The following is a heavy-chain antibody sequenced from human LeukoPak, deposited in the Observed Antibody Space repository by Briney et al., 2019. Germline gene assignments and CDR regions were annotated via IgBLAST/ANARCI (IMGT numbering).Heavy chain of an antibody. CDR3: ARDRIAVAPFAD. V-gene: IGHV4-4*07. CDR2: IYTSGST. D-gene: IGHD6-19*01. CDR1: GGSISSYY. J-gene: IGHJ4*02. Sequence: SETLSLTCTVSGGSISSYYWSWIRQPAGKGLEWIGRIYTSGSTNYNPSLKSRVTMSVDTSKNQFSLKLSSVTAADTAEYYCARDRIAVAPFADWGQGTLVTVSS.